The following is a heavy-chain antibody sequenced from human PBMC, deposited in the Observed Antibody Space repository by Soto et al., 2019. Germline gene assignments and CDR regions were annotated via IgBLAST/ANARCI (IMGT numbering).Heavy chain of an antibody. Sequence: QVQLVESGGGVVQPGRSLRLSCAASAFTFRSYTMHWVRQAPGKGLEWLATISYDGSKTTYADSVRGRFTISRDNSKSTLFLQLDSLRPEDTAVYSCARDRDSSYFPPPYYFDSWGQGTLVTVSS. CDR3: ARDRDSSYFPPPYYFDS. J-gene: IGHJ4*02. CDR1: AFTFRSYT. CDR2: ISYDGSKT. V-gene: IGHV3-30*04. D-gene: IGHD4-4*01.